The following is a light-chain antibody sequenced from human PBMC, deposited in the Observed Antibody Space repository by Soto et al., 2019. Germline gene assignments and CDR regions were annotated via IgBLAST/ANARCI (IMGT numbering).Light chain of an antibody. CDR1: QSVSGSY. CDR3: QQYGSSPGT. V-gene: IGKV3-20*01. CDR2: GAS. J-gene: IGKJ2*01. Sequence: EIVLTQSPGTLSLSPGERGTLSCRASQSVSGSYFAWYQQKPGQAPRLLVYGASSRATGIPDRFSGSGSGTDFPLTIRGLEPEDFAVYYCQQYGSSPGTFGQGTKVQIK.